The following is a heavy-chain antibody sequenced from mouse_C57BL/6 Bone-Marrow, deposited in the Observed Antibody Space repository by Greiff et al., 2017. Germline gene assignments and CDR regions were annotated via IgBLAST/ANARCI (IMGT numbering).Heavy chain of an antibody. J-gene: IGHJ2*01. D-gene: IGHD1-1*01. CDR2: INPNYGTT. CDR1: GYSFTDYN. V-gene: IGHV1-39*01. CDR3: ASTYYYGSSYYFDC. Sequence: EVQLQQSGPELVKPGASVKISCKASGYSFTDYNMNWVKQSTGKSLEWIGVINPNYGTTSYNQKFKGKAILTVDQSSSTAYMQLNSLTSEDSAVYYCASTYYYGSSYYFDCWGQGTTLTVSS.